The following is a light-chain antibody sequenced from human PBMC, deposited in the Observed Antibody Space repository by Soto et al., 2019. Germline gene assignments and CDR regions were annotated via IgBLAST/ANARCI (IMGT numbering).Light chain of an antibody. J-gene: IGKJ5*01. CDR3: QQLTSYPRST. CDR2: AAS. CDR1: QGIRND. Sequence: AIQMTQSPSSLSASVGARVPITCRASQGIRNDLGWYQQKPGKAPKLLIYAASSLQSGVPSRFSGSGSGTDFTLTISSLQPEDFATYHCQQLTSYPRSTFGQGTRLEIK. V-gene: IGKV1-6*01.